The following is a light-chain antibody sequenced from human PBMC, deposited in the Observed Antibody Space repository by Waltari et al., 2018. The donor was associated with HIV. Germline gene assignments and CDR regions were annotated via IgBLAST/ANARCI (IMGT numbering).Light chain of an antibody. CDR3: SSYTRSSTYV. J-gene: IGLJ1*01. Sequence: QSTLPQPLSVSGSPGPSLPISCTGTSSDVFNYYYVSWYQQHPDRAPKLMIYEVSNRPSGVSNRFSGSKSGNTASLTISGLQAEDEADYYCSSYTRSSTYVFGTGTKVTVL. CDR2: EVS. V-gene: IGLV2-14*01. CDR1: SSDVFNYYY.